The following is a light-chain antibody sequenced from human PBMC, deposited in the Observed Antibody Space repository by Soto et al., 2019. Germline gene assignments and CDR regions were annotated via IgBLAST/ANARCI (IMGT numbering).Light chain of an antibody. CDR3: QQSYSTPRT. Sequence: DIQLTQSPSFLSASVGDRVTITCRASQGISSYLAWYQQKPGKAPKLLIYAASSLRSGVPSRFSGSGSGTDFTLTISSLQPEDFATYYCQQSYSTPRTFGQGTKVDIK. V-gene: IGKV1-39*01. CDR2: AAS. J-gene: IGKJ1*01. CDR1: QGISSY.